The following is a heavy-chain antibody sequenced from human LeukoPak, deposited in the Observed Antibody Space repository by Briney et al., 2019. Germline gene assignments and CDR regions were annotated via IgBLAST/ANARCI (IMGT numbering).Heavy chain of an antibody. D-gene: IGHD1-26*01. Sequence: PGGSLRLSCAASGFTVSSNYMSWVRQAPGKGLEWVSDIYSGGSTYYADSVKGRFTISRDNSKNTLYLHMNSLRAEDTAAYYSAREKGIVGATSYYYYMDVWGKGTTVTVPS. J-gene: IGHJ6*03. CDR1: GFTVSSNY. CDR3: AREKGIVGATSYYYYMDV. CDR2: IYSGGST. V-gene: IGHV3-53*01.